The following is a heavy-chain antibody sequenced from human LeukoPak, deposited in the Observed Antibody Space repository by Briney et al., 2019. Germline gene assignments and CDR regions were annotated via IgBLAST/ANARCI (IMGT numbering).Heavy chain of an antibody. Sequence: GGSLRLSCAASGFTFSSYWMSWVRQAPGKGLEWVANIKQDGSEKYYVDSVKGRFTISRDNAKNSLYLQMNSLRAEDTAVYYCARDLADFWSGYYTDYRGQGTLVTVSS. CDR2: IKQDGSEK. CDR3: ARDLADFWSGYYTDY. J-gene: IGHJ4*02. D-gene: IGHD3-3*01. V-gene: IGHV3-7*01. CDR1: GFTFSSYW.